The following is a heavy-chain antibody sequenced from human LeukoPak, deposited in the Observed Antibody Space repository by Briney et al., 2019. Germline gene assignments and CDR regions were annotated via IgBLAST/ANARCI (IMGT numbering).Heavy chain of an antibody. CDR1: GASVSSNSAA. CDR2: TYYRSKWYD. Sequence: SQTLSLTRAISGASVSSNSAAWNWVRQSPSRGLEWLGRTYYRSKWYDDFAESVKSRITINPDTSKNQFSLQLNSVTPEDTAVYYCARGRIAYYGMDVWGQGTTVTVSS. D-gene: IGHD2-21*01. V-gene: IGHV6-1*01. J-gene: IGHJ6*02. CDR3: ARGRIAYYGMDV.